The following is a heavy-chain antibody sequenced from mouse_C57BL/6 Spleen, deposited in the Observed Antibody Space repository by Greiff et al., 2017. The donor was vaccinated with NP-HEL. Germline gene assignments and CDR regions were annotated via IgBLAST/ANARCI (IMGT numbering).Heavy chain of an antibody. CDR2: IYPGDGDT. CDR1: GYAFSSSW. Sequence: QVQLQQSGPELVKPGASVKISCKASGYAFSSSWMNWVKQRPGKGLEWIGRIYPGDGDTNYNGKFKGKATLTADKSSSTAYMQLSSLTSEDSAVYFCARVRGSSYVWYFDVWGTGTTVTVSS. CDR3: ARVRGSSYVWYFDV. V-gene: IGHV1-82*01. J-gene: IGHJ1*03. D-gene: IGHD1-1*01.